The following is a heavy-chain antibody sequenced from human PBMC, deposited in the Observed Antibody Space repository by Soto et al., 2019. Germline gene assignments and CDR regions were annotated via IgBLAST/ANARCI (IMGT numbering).Heavy chain of an antibody. CDR3: ARARTKRITMVRGVIPHYMDV. J-gene: IGHJ6*03. Sequence: SETLSLTCTVSGGSISSYYWSWIRQPPGKGLEWIGYIYYSGSTNYNPSLKSRVTISVDTSKNQFSLKLSSVTAADTAVYYCARARTKRITMVRGVIPHYMDVWGKGTTLTVSS. CDR1: GGSISSYY. V-gene: IGHV4-59*01. D-gene: IGHD3-10*01. CDR2: IYYSGST.